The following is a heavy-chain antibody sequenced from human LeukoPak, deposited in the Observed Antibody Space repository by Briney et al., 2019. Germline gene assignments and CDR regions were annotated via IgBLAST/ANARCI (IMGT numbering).Heavy chain of an antibody. Sequence: ASVKVSCKASGYTFTSYAMNWVRQAPGQGLEWMGWISAYNGNTNYAQKLQGRVTMTTDTSTSTAYMELRSLRSDDTAVYYCARDPPRIVVVVAATNYYGMDVWGQGTTVTVSS. CDR2: ISAYNGNT. V-gene: IGHV1-18*01. D-gene: IGHD2-15*01. CDR1: GYTFTSYA. CDR3: ARDPPRIVVVVAATNYYGMDV. J-gene: IGHJ6*02.